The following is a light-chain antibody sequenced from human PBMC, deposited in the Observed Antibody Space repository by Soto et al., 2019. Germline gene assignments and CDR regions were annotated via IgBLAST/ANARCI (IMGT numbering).Light chain of an antibody. J-gene: IGKJ2*01. V-gene: IGKV4-1*01. CDR3: QLYYNTPPST. CDR2: WAS. CDR1: QNVLYKSNNENY. Sequence: DIVMTQSPDSLAVSLGERATINCKSSQNVLYKSNNENYLAWFQQKPGQPPKLLIYWASTRKSGVPARFTGSGSGSDFTLTISSLQAEDVAVYYCQLYYNTPPSTFGQGTKLEI.